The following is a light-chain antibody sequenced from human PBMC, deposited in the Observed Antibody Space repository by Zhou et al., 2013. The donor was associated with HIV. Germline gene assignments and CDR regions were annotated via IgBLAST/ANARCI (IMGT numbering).Light chain of an antibody. CDR3: QQSYNTPPT. Sequence: DIQMTQSPSSVSASVGDRITITCRASQGISKWLAWYQQKPGKAPKLLIYGASSLQSGVPSRFSGSGFGTDFTLTISSLQPEDSATYYCQQSYNTPPTFGQGTRTGD. CDR1: QGISKW. V-gene: IGKV1D-12*01. J-gene: IGKJ5*01. CDR2: GAS.